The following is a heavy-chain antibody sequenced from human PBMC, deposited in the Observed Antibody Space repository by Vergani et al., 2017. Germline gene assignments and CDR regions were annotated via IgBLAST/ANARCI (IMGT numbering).Heavy chain of an antibody. V-gene: IGHV1-69*01. CDR1: GGTFSRYA. J-gene: IGHJ6*02. CDR3: ARDRFVVVPAAIDYYYGMDV. Sequence: QVQLVQSGAEVKKPGSSVKVSCKASGGTFSRYAISWVRQAPGQGLEWRGGIIPIFGTANYAQKFKGRVTITADESTNTAYMKLSSLRSEDAAVYYCARDRFVVVPAAIDYYYGMDVWGQGSTVTVSS. D-gene: IGHD2-2*01. CDR2: IIPIFGTA.